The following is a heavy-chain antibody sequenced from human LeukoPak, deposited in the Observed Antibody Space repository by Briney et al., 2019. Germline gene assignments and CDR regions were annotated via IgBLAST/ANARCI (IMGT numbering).Heavy chain of an antibody. D-gene: IGHD3-10*01. Sequence: GESLKISCKGSGYSCTSYWIGWVRQMPGKGLEWIGIIYPGDSDTRYSPSFQGQVTISADKSISTAYLQWSSLKASDTAMFYCARRDYYGSGSTGMDVWGKGTTVTVSS. V-gene: IGHV5-51*01. CDR3: ARRDYYGSGSTGMDV. CDR1: GYSCTSYW. CDR2: IYPGDSDT. J-gene: IGHJ6*04.